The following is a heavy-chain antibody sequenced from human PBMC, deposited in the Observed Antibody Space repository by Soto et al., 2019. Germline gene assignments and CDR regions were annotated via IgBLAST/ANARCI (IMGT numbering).Heavy chain of an antibody. V-gene: IGHV4-59*01. Sequence: PSETLSLTCTVSGGSISSYYWSWIRQPPGKGLEWIGYIYYSGSTNYNPSLKSRVTISVDTSKNQFSLKLSSVTAADTAVYYCARGGPGSDPIYYYYGMDVWGQGTTVTVSS. CDR2: IYYSGST. CDR3: ARGGPGSDPIYYYYGMDV. CDR1: GGSISSYY. D-gene: IGHD3-10*01. J-gene: IGHJ6*02.